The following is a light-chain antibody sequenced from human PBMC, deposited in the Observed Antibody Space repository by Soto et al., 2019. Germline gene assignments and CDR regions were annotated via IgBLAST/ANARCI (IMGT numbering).Light chain of an antibody. CDR1: QSVSRSY. CDR2: GAF. V-gene: IGKV3-20*01. Sequence: EIVLTQSPGTLSLSPGEIATLFFSASQSVSRSYLVWYQQKPGQAPRLLIYGAFNRATGIPDRFSGSGSGTDFTLTISRLEPEDFAVYYCQQYGTSPWTFGQGTKVDIK. J-gene: IGKJ1*01. CDR3: QQYGTSPWT.